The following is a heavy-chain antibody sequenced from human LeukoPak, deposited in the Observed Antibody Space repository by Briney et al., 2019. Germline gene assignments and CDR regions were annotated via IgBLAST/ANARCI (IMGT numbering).Heavy chain of an antibody. Sequence: PGGSLRLSCAASGFTFSSYCMHWVRHAPGEVLEWVAVIWYDGSNKYYADSVKGRFTISRDNSKNTLYLQMNSLRAEDTAVYYCVRDRGYYDSSGNCDYWGQGTLVTVSS. J-gene: IGHJ4*02. CDR1: GFTFSSYC. CDR2: IWYDGSNK. V-gene: IGHV3-33*01. D-gene: IGHD3-22*01. CDR3: VRDRGYYDSSGNCDY.